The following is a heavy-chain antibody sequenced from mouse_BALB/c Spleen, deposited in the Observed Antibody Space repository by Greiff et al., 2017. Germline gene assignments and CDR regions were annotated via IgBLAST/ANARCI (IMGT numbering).Heavy chain of an antibody. CDR1: GYTFTSSW. J-gene: IGHJ4*01. D-gene: IGHD2-1*01. CDR3: ARGAYGNYVDYAMDY. CDR2: IHPNSGNT. Sequence: QVQLQQPGSVLVRPGESVKLSCKASGYTFTSSWMHWAKQRPGQGLEWIGEIHPNSGNTNYNEKFKGKATLTVDTSSSTAYVDLSSLTSEDSAVYYCARGAYGNYVDYAMDYWGQGTSVTVSS. V-gene: IGHV1S130*01.